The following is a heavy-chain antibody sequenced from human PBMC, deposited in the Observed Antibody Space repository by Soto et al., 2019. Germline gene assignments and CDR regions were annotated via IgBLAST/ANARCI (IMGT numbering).Heavy chain of an antibody. D-gene: IGHD2-2*01. J-gene: IGHJ5*02. CDR3: ARSVGNRYCSSTSCSRFNWFDP. CDR2: INHSGST. CDR1: GGSFSGYY. Sequence: QVQLQQWGAGLLKPSETLSLTCAVYGGSFSGYYWSWIRQPPGKGLEWIGEINHSGSTNYNPSLKSRVTISVDTSKNQFSLKLSSVTAADTAVYYCARSVGNRYCSSTSCSRFNWFDPWGQGTLVTVSS. V-gene: IGHV4-34*01.